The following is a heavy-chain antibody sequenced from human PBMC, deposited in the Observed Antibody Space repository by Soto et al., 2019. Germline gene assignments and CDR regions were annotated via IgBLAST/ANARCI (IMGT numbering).Heavy chain of an antibody. D-gene: IGHD3-16*01. J-gene: IGHJ4*02. CDR1: GGSMSSHY. Sequence: SETLSLTCTGSGGSMSSHYWTWLQQPPGKGLEWIGYISYSGSTYYNPSLKSRVTISADTSRNQFSLKLSSVIAADTAVYYCARADPDASVGYWGQGTLVTVSS. CDR3: ARADPDASVGY. CDR2: ISYSGST. V-gene: IGHV4-59*11.